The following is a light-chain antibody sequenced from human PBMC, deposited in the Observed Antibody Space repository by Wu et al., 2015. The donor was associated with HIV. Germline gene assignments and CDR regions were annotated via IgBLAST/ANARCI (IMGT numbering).Light chain of an antibody. V-gene: IGKV3-20*01. J-gene: IGKJ1*01. CDR1: QTISANY. CDR3: QQYDNSPPWT. CDR2: GVS. Sequence: EIVLTRSPGTLYLSPGDRATLSCRASQTISANYVAWYRQKPGQAPRLLIFGVSNRATGIPPRFSGSGSGTDFTLTISGLELEDFAMYYCQQYDNSPPWTFGQGTRVEMK.